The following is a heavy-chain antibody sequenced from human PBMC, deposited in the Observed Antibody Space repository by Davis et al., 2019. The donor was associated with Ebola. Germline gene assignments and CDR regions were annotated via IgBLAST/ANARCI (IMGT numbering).Heavy chain of an antibody. Sequence: VSCKTSGYTFSTYYLHWVRQAPGQGLEWMGLINPGGGTTSIAQRFQGRVTVTSDTSTGSVYMDLSTLTSDDTAVYYCARGLLTDYGDRYFFDLWGQGTLVTVSS. V-gene: IGHV1-46*01. CDR3: ARGLLTDYGDRYFFDL. CDR2: INPGGGTT. J-gene: IGHJ4*02. CDR1: GYTFSTYY. D-gene: IGHD4-17*01.